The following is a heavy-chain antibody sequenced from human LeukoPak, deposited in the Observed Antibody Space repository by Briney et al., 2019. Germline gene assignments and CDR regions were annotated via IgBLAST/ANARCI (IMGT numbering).Heavy chain of an antibody. CDR2: IIPIFGTA. CDR3: ARDPAASSSSSEPDFDY. V-gene: IGHV1-69*13. J-gene: IGHJ4*02. Sequence: GASVKVSCKASGYTFTSYGISWVRQAPGQGLEWMGGIIPIFGTANYAQKFQGRVTITPDESTSTAYMELSSLRSEDTAVYYCARDPAASSSSSEPDFDYWGQGTLVTVSS. D-gene: IGHD6-6*01. CDR1: GYTFTSYG.